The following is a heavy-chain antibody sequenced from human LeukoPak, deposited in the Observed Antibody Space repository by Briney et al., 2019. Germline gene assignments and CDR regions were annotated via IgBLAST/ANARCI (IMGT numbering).Heavy chain of an antibody. CDR1: GITVRSNY. D-gene: IGHD3-22*01. Sequence: PGGSLRLSCAASGITVRSNYMSWVRQAPGKGLEWVSVIYSGGRTHYAASVKGRFTISRDNAKNSLYLQMNSLRAEDTALYYCARSRHSYDSSGSPHYWGQGTLVTVSS. J-gene: IGHJ4*02. CDR2: IYSGGRT. CDR3: ARSRHSYDSSGSPHY. V-gene: IGHV3-66*01.